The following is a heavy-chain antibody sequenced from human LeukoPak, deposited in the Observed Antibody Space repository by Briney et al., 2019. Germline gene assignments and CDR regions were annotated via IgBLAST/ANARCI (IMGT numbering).Heavy chain of an antibody. J-gene: IGHJ4*02. CDR2: IGSSSSTI. Sequence: PGGSLRLSCAASGFTFSSYSMLWVRQAPGKGLEWVSYIGSSSSTIYYADSVKGRFTISRDNAKNSLYLQMNTLRAEDTAVYYCARDRRKYNYDSGGYPPYWGQGTLVTVSS. D-gene: IGHD3-22*01. CDR3: ARDRRKYNYDSGGYPPY. CDR1: GFTFSSYS. V-gene: IGHV3-48*01.